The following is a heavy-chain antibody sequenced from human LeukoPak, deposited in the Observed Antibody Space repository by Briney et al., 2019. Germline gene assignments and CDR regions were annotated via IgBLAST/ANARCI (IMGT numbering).Heavy chain of an antibody. CDR1: GGSISSNIYY. CDR3: ARGGFSGGILRYFDL. D-gene: IGHD2-15*01. J-gene: IGHJ2*01. V-gene: IGHV4-61*05. Sequence: SETLSLTCIVSGGSISSNIYYWGWIRQPPGKGLEWIGYIYYSGSTNYNPSLKSRVTISVDTSKNQFSLKLRSVTAADTAVYYCARGGFSGGILRYFDLWGRGILVTVSS. CDR2: IYYSGST.